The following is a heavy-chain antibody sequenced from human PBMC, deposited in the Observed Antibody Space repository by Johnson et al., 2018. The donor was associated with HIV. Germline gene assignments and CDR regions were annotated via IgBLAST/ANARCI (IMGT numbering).Heavy chain of an antibody. CDR3: ARGSYDGDAFDI. CDR1: GLSVSINY. CDR2: IHSGGST. V-gene: IGHV3-53*01. Sequence: VQLVESGGGLIQPGGSLRLSCAVSGLSVSINYITWVRQAPGKGLEWVSVIHSGGSTYYADSVKGRFTISRVNAKNSLYLQVNSLRAGDTALYYCARGSYDGDAFDIWGQGTMVTVSS. J-gene: IGHJ3*02. D-gene: IGHD1-26*01.